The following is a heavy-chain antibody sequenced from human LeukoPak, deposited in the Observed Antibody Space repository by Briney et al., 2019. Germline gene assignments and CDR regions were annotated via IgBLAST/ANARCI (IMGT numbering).Heavy chain of an antibody. CDR1: GGTFSSYA. CDR3: ARDKSDTAMVYNWFDP. V-gene: IGHV1-69*01. J-gene: IGHJ5*02. CDR2: VMPIFGTA. Sequence: SVKVFCKASGGTFSSYAISWVRQAPGQGLEWMGGVMPIFGTANYAQKCQGRVTITADEPTSTAYMELSSLRSEDTAVYYYARDKSDTAMVYNWFDPWGQGTLFTVSS. D-gene: IGHD5-18*01.